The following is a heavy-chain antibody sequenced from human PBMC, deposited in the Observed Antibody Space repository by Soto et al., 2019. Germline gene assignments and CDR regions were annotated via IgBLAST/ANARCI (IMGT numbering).Heavy chain of an antibody. CDR3: ARDSNYYYYGMDV. Sequence: PGGSLRLSCAASGFTFSSYAMHWVRQAPGKGLEWVAVISYDGSNKYYADSVKGRFTISRDNSKNTLYLQMNSLRAEDTAVYYCARDSNYYYYGMDVWGQGTLVTVSS. J-gene: IGHJ6*02. D-gene: IGHD2-2*01. CDR2: ISYDGSNK. CDR1: GFTFSSYA. V-gene: IGHV3-30-3*01.